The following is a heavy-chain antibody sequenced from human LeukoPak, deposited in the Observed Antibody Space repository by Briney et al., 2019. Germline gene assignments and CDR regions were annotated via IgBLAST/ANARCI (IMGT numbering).Heavy chain of an antibody. J-gene: IGHJ4*02. Sequence: GGSLRLSCAASGFTVSSNYMSWVRQAPGKGLEWVSVIYSGGSTYYADSVKGRFTISRDNSKNTLYLQMNNLRAEDTAVYYCAKDLSITVTTGDPTDYWGQGTLVTVSS. CDR2: IYSGGST. CDR3: AKDLSITVTTGDPTDY. D-gene: IGHD4-17*01. CDR1: GFTVSSNY. V-gene: IGHV3-53*01.